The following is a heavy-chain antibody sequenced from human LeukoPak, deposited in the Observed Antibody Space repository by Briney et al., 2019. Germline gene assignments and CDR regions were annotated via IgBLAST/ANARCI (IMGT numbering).Heavy chain of an antibody. D-gene: IGHD3-22*01. CDR2: ISSSGSTI. J-gene: IGHJ6*03. Sequence: KPGGSLRLSCAASGFTFSDYYMSWIRQAPGKGLEWVSYISSSGSTIYYADSVKGRFTISRDNAKNSLYLQMNSLRAEDTAVYYCARNLDSSGYYYYYYYMDVWGKGTTVTVSS. V-gene: IGHV3-11*04. CDR3: ARNLDSSGYYYYYYYMDV. CDR1: GFTFSDYY.